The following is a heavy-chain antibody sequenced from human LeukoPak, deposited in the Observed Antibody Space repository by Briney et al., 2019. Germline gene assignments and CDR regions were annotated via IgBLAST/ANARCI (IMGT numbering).Heavy chain of an antibody. V-gene: IGHV3-74*01. J-gene: IGHJ4*02. Sequence: GGSLRLSCAAAGFTFSSYWMHWVRQAPGKGLVWVSRIYRDGSSSNYADSVKGRFTISRDNAKNTLYLQMNSLRADDTAVYYCTRAGEPTFFDYWGQGTLVTVSS. CDR3: TRAGEPTFFDY. CDR2: IYRDGSSS. CDR1: GFTFSSYW. D-gene: IGHD3-16*01.